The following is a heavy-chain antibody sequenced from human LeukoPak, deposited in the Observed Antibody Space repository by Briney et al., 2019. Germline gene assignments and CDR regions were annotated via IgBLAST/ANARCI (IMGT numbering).Heavy chain of an antibody. V-gene: IGHV3-7*01. D-gene: IGHD6-19*01. Sequence: PGGGLRHSCVASLFTLSRYLISKVRQAPGRRRGWVANIKQDGSEIYYADSVKGRFTISRDNAKNSLYLQMNSLRAEDTAVYHCARGDRSVAAPGYWGQGTLVTVSS. CDR1: LFTLSRYL. J-gene: IGHJ4*02. CDR3: ARGDRSVAAPGY. CDR2: IKQDGSEI.